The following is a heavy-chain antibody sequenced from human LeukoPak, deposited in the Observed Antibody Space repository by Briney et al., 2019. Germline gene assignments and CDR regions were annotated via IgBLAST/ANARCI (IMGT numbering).Heavy chain of an antibody. CDR2: IRYDGSNK. D-gene: IGHD3-10*01. J-gene: IGHJ4*02. V-gene: IGHV3-30*02. CDR1: GFTFSSYG. Sequence: GGSLRLSCAASGFTFSSYGMHWVRQAPGKGLEWVAFIRYDGSNKYYADSVKGRFTVSRDNSKNTLYLQMNSLRAEDTAVYYCAKALGSPVDYWGQGTLVTVSS. CDR3: AKALGSPVDY.